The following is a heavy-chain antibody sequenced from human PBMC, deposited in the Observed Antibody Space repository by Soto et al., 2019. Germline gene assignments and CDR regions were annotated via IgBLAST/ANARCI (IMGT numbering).Heavy chain of an antibody. CDR1: GGTFSSYA. J-gene: IGHJ3*01. D-gene: IGHD5-12*01. CDR2: IIPIFGTA. CDR3: ARGRGYSLIPVVDDAVDV. V-gene: IGHV1-69*06. Sequence: GASVKVSCKASGGTFSSYAISWVRQAPGQGLEWMGGIIPIFGTANYAQKFQGRVTITADKSTSTAYMELSSLRSEDTAVYYCARGRGYSLIPVVDDAVDVWGQGTLVTVSS.